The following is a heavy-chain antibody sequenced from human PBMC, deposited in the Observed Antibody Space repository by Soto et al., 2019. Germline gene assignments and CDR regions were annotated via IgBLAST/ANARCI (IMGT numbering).Heavy chain of an antibody. CDR2: ISSRSDTL. D-gene: IGHD2-15*01. Sequence: SGGSLRLSCEGSGFNLSAYAMSWVREAPGGGLEWVSYISSRSDTLYYAASVKGRFTISRENAKNSVYLQVNNLREEDTAVYYCARDWDIVFLSVPIANHNYGMDVWGQGTTVTVSS. CDR3: ARDWDIVFLSVPIANHNYGMDV. V-gene: IGHV3-48*02. J-gene: IGHJ6*02. CDR1: GFNLSAYA.